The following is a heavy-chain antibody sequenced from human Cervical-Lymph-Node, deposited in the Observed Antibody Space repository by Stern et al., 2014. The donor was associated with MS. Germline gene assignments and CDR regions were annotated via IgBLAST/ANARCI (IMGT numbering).Heavy chain of an antibody. J-gene: IGHJ4*02. Sequence: IQLVESGAEIRKPGASVKISCEASGYTFTTYYIHWVRQAPGQGLEWMALFNPSGGKSTCAQRFQGRVTVTGDTSASTVSLELTGLPSEDSAVYYCARVLSLATSDSWGQGTLVIVSS. V-gene: IGHV1-46*01. CDR2: FNPSGGKS. CDR1: GYTFTTYY. CDR3: ARVLSLATSDS. D-gene: IGHD1-1*01.